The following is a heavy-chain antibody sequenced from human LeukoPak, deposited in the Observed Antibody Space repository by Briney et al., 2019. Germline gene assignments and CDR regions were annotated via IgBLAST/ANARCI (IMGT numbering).Heavy chain of an antibody. CDR1: GFTFSSYA. CDR2: ISGSGGST. CDR3: ARKATVEYYFDY. D-gene: IGHD5-12*01. J-gene: IGHJ4*02. V-gene: IGHV3-23*01. Sequence: GSLRLSCAASGFTFSSYAMSWVRQAPGKGLEWVSAISGSGGSTYYADSVKGRFTISRDNAKNSLYLQMNSLRAEDTAVYYCARKATVEYYFDYWGQGTLVTVSS.